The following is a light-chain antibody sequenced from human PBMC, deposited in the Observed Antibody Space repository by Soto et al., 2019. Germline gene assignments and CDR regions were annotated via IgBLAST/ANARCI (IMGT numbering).Light chain of an antibody. V-gene: IGLV2-14*01. CDR2: EVS. CDR1: NSDVGGYNS. J-gene: IGLJ3*02. CDR3: ASYTNSPTGVV. Sequence: QSALTQPASVSGSPGQSITISCTGTNSDVGGYNSVSWYQQHPGKAPQLMIFEVSSRPSWVSNRFSGSKSGNTASLTISGLQAGDEGDYYCASYTNSPTGVVFGGGTKLTVL.